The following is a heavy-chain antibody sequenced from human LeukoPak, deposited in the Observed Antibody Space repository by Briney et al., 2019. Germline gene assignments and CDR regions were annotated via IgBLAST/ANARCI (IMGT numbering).Heavy chain of an antibody. CDR2: ISYDGSNK. Sequence: PGGSLRLSCAASGFTFSSYGMHWVRKAPGKGLEWVAVISYDGSNKYYADSVKGRFTISRDNSKNTLYLQMNSLRAEDTAVYYCAKDRNYYDSSGYYLDYYYGMDVWGQGTTVTVSS. D-gene: IGHD3-22*01. J-gene: IGHJ6*02. V-gene: IGHV3-30*18. CDR3: AKDRNYYDSSGYYLDYYYGMDV. CDR1: GFTFSSYG.